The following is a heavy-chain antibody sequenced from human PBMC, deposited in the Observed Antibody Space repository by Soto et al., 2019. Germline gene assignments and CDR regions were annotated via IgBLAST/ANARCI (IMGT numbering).Heavy chain of an antibody. D-gene: IGHD2-2*01. CDR2: IYSGGST. V-gene: IGHV3-53*01. J-gene: IGHJ6*02. Sequence: PGGSLRLSCAASGFTVSSNYMSWVRQAPGKGLEWVPVIYSGGSTYYADSVKGRFTISRDNSKNTLYLQMNSLRAEDTAVYYCARDWRARSSSTSCYACLRDYYYYGMDVWGQGTTVTVSS. CDR3: ARDWRARSSSTSCYACLRDYYYYGMDV. CDR1: GFTVSSNY.